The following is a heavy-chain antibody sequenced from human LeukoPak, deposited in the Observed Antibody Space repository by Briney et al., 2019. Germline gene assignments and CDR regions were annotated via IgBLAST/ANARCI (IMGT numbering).Heavy chain of an antibody. CDR1: GYTFTSYW. V-gene: IGHV5-51*01. Sequence: ASVKVSCKGSGYTFTSYWIGWVRQMPGKGLEWMGIIYPGDSDTRYSPSFQGQVTISADKSLSTAYLQWSSLKASDTAIYYCALKYGDDDYWGQGTLVTVSS. CDR2: IYPGDSDT. CDR3: ALKYGDDDY. J-gene: IGHJ4*02. D-gene: IGHD4-17*01.